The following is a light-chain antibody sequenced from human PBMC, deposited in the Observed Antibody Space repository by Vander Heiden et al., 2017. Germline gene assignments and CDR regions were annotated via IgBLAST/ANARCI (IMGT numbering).Light chain of an antibody. V-gene: IGLV3-10*01. J-gene: IGLJ2*01. CDR1: ALPKKY. Sequence: SYELTQPPSVSVSPGQTARITCSGDALPKKYAYWYPQKSGQAPVLVIYEDSKRPSGIPEIFSGSSSGTMATLTISGAQVEDEADYYCYSTDSSGNHRGVFGGGTKLTVL. CDR3: YSTDSSGNHRGV. CDR2: EDS.